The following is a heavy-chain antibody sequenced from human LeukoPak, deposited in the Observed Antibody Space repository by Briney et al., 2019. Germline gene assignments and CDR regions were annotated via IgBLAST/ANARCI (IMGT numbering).Heavy chain of an antibody. D-gene: IGHD3-16*01. V-gene: IGHV4-61*01. J-gene: IGHJ4*02. Sequence: SETLSLTCTVSGGSVSSSSSYWSWIRQPPGKGLEWIGYIYSSGSTNYNPSLKSRVTISVDTSKNQFSLKLSSVTAADTAVYYCARSWGEDYWGQGTLVTVSS. CDR1: GGSVSSSSSY. CDR3: ARSWGEDY. CDR2: IYSSGST.